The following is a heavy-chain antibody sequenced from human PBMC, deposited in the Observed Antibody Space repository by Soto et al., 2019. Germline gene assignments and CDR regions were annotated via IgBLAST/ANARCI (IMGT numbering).Heavy chain of an antibody. V-gene: IGHV3-48*01. D-gene: IGHD2-15*01. CDR1: GFTLSRYS. Sequence: EVQLVESGGGLVQPGGSLRLSCVASGFTLSRYSMHWVRQAPGKGLEWVSYISRSSSTIYYADSVKGRFTISRDNAENSLYLQMNSLRAEDTAVYYWARDLAGGSPDYWGQGTRVTVSS. CDR3: ARDLAGGSPDY. CDR2: ISRSSSTI. J-gene: IGHJ4*02.